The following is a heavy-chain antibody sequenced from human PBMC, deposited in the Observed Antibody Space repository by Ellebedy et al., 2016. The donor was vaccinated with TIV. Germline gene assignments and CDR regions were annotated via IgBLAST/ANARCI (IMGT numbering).Heavy chain of an antibody. V-gene: IGHV3-48*02. CDR1: GSTFSSNS. Sequence: GGSLRLSXAASGSTFSSNSMNWVRQAPGKGLEWVSYITSSSSTMDYADSVKGRFTISRDNAKNSLYLQMNSLRDEDTAVYYCARLGGSGSVDYYYYGMDVWGQGTTVTVSS. D-gene: IGHD3-10*01. CDR2: ITSSSSTM. J-gene: IGHJ6*02. CDR3: ARLGGSGSVDYYYYGMDV.